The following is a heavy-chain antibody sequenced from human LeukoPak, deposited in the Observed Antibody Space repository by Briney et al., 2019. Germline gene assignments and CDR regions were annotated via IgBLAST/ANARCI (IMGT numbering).Heavy chain of an antibody. CDR2: ISSSSSTI. Sequence: PGGSLRLSCAASGFTFSSYSMNWVRQAPGKGLEWVSYISSSSSTIYYADSVKGRFTISRDNAKNSLYLQMNSLRAEDTAVYYCARGQAVAGTKGNWFDPWGQGTLVTVSS. D-gene: IGHD6-19*01. V-gene: IGHV3-48*01. CDR3: ARGQAVAGTKGNWFDP. J-gene: IGHJ5*02. CDR1: GFTFSSYS.